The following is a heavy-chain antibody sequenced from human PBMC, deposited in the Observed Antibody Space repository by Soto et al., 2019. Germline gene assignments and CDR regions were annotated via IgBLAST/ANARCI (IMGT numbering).Heavy chain of an antibody. Sequence: QITLKESGPTLVKPTQPLTLTCTFSGFSLSTSGVGVGWIRQPPGKALEWLALIYWNDDKRYSPSLKSRLTITKDTSKNQVVLTMTNMDPVDTATYYGAHSSDDWLLYSFDYWGQGTLVTVSS. J-gene: IGHJ4*02. CDR2: IYWNDDK. V-gene: IGHV2-5*01. D-gene: IGHD3-9*01. CDR3: AHSSDDWLLYSFDY. CDR1: GFSLSTSGVG.